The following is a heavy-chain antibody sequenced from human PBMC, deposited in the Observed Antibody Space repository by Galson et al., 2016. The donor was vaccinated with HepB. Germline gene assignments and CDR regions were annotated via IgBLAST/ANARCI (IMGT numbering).Heavy chain of an antibody. CDR1: GFLLRGSV. D-gene: IGHD6-19*01. J-gene: IGHJ3*02. CDR2: ISVDGNNK. Sequence: SLRLSCAASGFLLRGSVIHWVRQAPGKGLEWVALISVDGNNKPFADSVKGRFAISRDNYQNTVDLQMNSLRPEDSAVYYCAREGFSSGRAGTLDIWGQGTVVSVSS. CDR3: AREGFSSGRAGTLDI. V-gene: IGHV3-30*09.